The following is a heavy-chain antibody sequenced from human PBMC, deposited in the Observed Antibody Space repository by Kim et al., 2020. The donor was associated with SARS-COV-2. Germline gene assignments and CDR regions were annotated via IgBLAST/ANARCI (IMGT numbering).Heavy chain of an antibody. CDR1: GFTFSSYG. D-gene: IGHD3-3*01. CDR2: ISYDGSNK. CDR3: AKDYAAITIFGVVRGGPDY. Sequence: GGSLRLSCAASGFTFSSYGMHWVRQAPGKGLEWVAVISYDGSNKYYADSVKGRFTISRDNSKNTLYLQMNSLRAEDTAVYYCAKDYAAITIFGVVRGGPDYWGQGALVTVSS. J-gene: IGHJ4*02. V-gene: IGHV3-30*18.